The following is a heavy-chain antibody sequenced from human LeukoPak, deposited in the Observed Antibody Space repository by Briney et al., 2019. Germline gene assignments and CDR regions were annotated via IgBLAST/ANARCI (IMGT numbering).Heavy chain of an antibody. CDR1: GFTFNTYR. J-gene: IGHJ4*02. CDR2: INWNGGST. Sequence: GGSLRLSCAASGFTFNTYRMNWVRQAPGKGLEWVSGINWNGGSTFYADSVKGRFTISRDNAKNALYLQMNSLTAEDTALYHCARDRSYGSFDFWGQGTLVTVSS. CDR3: ARDRSYGSFDF. D-gene: IGHD5-18*01. V-gene: IGHV3-20*01.